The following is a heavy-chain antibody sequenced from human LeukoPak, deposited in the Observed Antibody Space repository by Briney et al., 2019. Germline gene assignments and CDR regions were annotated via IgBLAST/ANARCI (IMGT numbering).Heavy chain of an antibody. CDR2: ISGSGGST. CDR1: GFTFSSYA. CDR3: AKIRAVGPDTAMVIGYYFDY. D-gene: IGHD5-18*01. Sequence: GGSLRLSCAASGFTFSSYAMSWVRQAPGKGLEWVSAISGSGGSTYYADSVKGRFTISRDNSKNKLYLQMNSLRAEETAVYYCAKIRAVGPDTAMVIGYYFDYWGQGTLVTVSS. J-gene: IGHJ4*02. V-gene: IGHV3-23*01.